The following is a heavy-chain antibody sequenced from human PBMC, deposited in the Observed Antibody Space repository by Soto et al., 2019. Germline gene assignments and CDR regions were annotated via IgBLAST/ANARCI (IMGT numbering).Heavy chain of an antibody. J-gene: IGHJ6*02. CDR1: GFIFSSFA. Sequence: QVQVVESGGGGVQPGRSLRLSCAASGFIFSSFAMHWVRQAPGKGLEWVAVISYDGSNKYYADSVKGRFTISRDNSKNTLYVHMNSLRAEDKAVYYCESDMEILTSYSHYGLDVWGQGTTVTVS. D-gene: IGHD1-26*01. CDR3: ESDMEILTSYSHYGLDV. CDR2: ISYDGSNK. V-gene: IGHV3-30-3*01.